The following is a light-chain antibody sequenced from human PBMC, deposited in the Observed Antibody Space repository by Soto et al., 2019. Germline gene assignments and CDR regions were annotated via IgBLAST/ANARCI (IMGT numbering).Light chain of an antibody. CDR2: KAS. Sequence: DIQMTQSPSTLSASVGDRVTITCRASQSIDTWLAWYQVKPGKAPRLLIHKASTLESGVPSRFSGSGSGTEFTLTISRLEPEDFAVYYCQQYDSSPITFGQGTRLEIK. CDR1: QSIDTW. J-gene: IGKJ5*01. CDR3: QQYDSSPIT. V-gene: IGKV1-5*03.